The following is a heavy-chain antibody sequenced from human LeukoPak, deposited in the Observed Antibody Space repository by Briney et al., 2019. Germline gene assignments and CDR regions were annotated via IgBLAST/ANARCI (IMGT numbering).Heavy chain of an antibody. CDR3: ARDLQVGASNYYCYGMDV. CDR2: INPNSGGT. V-gene: IGHV1-2*02. J-gene: IGHJ6*02. Sequence: ASVKVSCKASGYTFTGYYMHWVRQAPGQGLEWMGWINPNSGGTNYAQKFQGRVTMTRDTSISTAYMELSRLRSDDTAVYYCARDLQVGASNYYCYGMDVWGQGTTVTVSS. CDR1: GYTFTGYY. D-gene: IGHD1-26*01.